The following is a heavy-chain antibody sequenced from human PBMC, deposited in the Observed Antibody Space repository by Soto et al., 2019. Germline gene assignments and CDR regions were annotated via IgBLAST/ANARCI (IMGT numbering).Heavy chain of an antibody. J-gene: IGHJ4*02. D-gene: IGHD3-16*01. V-gene: IGHV1-3*01. CDR1: GYRFNSYL. CDR3: ARNRGASSLDY. CDR2: INVDYGNT. Sequence: QVHLVQSGAEVKKPGASVNISCKASGYRFNSYLMFWVRQAPGQRLEWMGWINVDYGNTKYTHNLQSRASITSDPSGSTVYVELTRLSSEEAAVYYGARNRGASSLDYWGQGTLGAVSS.